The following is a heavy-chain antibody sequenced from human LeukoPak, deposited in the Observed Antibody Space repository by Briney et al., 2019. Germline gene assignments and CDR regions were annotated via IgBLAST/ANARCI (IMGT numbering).Heavy chain of an antibody. CDR1: GLFFSSYE. V-gene: IGHV3-48*03. J-gene: IGHJ6*02. CDR3: ATDSRHYYYGMDV. CDR2: ISGSGSII. Sequence: GGSLRLSCEASGLFFSSYEMNWVRQAPGKGLEWVSYISGSGSIISYADSVKGRFSISRDNAKNSLFLQMNSLTVDDTAIYYCATDSRHYYYGMDVWGQGTTVTVSS.